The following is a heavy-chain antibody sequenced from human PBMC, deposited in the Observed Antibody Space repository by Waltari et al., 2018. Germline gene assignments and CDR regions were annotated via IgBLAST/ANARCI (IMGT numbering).Heavy chain of an antibody. Sequence: QVQLVQSGAEVKNPGASVKVSCKASGYTFTGYYMHWVRQAPGQGLEWMGRINPNSGGTNYAQKFQGRVTMTRDTSISTAYMELSRLRSDDTAVYYCARDPGVVGATLDYFDYWGQGTLVTVSS. V-gene: IGHV1-2*06. J-gene: IGHJ4*02. D-gene: IGHD1-26*01. CDR1: GYTFTGYY. CDR3: ARDPGVVGATLDYFDY. CDR2: INPNSGGT.